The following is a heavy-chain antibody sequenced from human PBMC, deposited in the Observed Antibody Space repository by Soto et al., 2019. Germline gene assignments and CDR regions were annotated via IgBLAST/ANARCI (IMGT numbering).Heavy chain of an antibody. D-gene: IGHD3-3*01. CDR2: ISYDGSNK. V-gene: IGHV3-30*18. CDR3: AKDLWAANGLNYDFWSGYYYFDY. J-gene: IGHJ4*02. CDR1: GFTFSSYG. Sequence: GGSLRLSCAASGFTFSSYGMHWVRQAPGKGLEWVAVISYDGSNKYYADSVKGRFTISRDNSKNTLYLQMNSLRAEDTAVYYCAKDLWAANGLNYDFWSGYYYFDYWGQGTLVTVSS.